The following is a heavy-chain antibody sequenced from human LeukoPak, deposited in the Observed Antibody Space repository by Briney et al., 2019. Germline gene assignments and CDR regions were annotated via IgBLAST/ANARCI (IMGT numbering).Heavy chain of an antibody. V-gene: IGHV4-39*01. J-gene: IGHJ4*02. CDR3: ARLRYYYDSSGYYADY. CDR1: GGSISSSSYY. CDR2: IYYSGST. D-gene: IGHD3-22*01. Sequence: PSETLSLTCTVSGGSISSSSYYWGWIRQPPGKGLEWIGSIYYSGSTYYNPSLKSRVTISVDTSKNQFSLKLSSVTAADTAVYYCARLRYYYDSSGYYADYWGQGTLATVPS.